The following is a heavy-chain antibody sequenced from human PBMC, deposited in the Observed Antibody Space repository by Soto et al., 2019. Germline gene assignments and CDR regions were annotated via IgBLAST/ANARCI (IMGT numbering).Heavy chain of an antibody. CDR1: GGTFSSYA. Sequence: SVKVSCKASGGTFSSYAISWVRQAPGQGLEWMGGIIPIFGTANYAQKFQGRVTITADGSTSTAYMELSSLRSEGTAVYYCAISYYDILTGDYWGQGTLVTVSS. CDR2: IIPIFGTA. V-gene: IGHV1-69*13. CDR3: AISYYDILTGDY. D-gene: IGHD3-9*01. J-gene: IGHJ4*02.